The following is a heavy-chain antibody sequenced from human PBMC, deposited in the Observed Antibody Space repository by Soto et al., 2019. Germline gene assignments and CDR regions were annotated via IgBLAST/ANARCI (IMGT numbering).Heavy chain of an antibody. CDR2: IWHDGTNK. D-gene: IGHD4-17*01. J-gene: IGHJ4*02. CDR1: GFTFSDYA. Sequence: QEQLVESGGGVVQPGRSLRLSCAASGFTFSDYAMHWVRQAPGKGLEWVAVIWHDGTNKYYADSVKGRFTISRDNSKNTLYLQMNSLRAEDTAVYYCARHALLVTTFDYWGQGTLVTVSS. CDR3: ARHALLVTTFDY. V-gene: IGHV3-33*01.